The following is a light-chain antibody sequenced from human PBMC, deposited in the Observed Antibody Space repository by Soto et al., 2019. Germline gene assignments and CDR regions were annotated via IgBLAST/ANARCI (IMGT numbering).Light chain of an antibody. J-gene: IGKJ1*01. CDR1: QSVSSSY. CDR3: QQYGSSLWT. CDR2: GAS. Sequence: ENVLTQSPGTLSLSPGERATLSCRASQSVSSSYLAWYQQKPGKAPRLLIYGASSRATGIPARFSGSGSGTDFTLTISRLEPEDFAVYYCQQYGSSLWTFGQGTKVEIK. V-gene: IGKV3-20*01.